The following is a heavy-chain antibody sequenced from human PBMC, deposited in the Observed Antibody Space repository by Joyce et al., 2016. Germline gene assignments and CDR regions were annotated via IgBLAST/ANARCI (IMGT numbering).Heavy chain of an antibody. CDR2: IYLGGST. Sequence: QVQLQELGPGLVKPSGTLSLTCAVSGGSISSAHWWSWVRQPPGKGLGWIWEIYLGGSTTYNPSLMSRVTISVDKSKNQLSLKMNSVTAADTAVYYCARNGAYSQDSWGQGTLVTVSS. CDR1: GGSISSAHW. V-gene: IGHV4-4*02. J-gene: IGHJ5*01. D-gene: IGHD5-12*01. CDR3: ARNGAYSQDS.